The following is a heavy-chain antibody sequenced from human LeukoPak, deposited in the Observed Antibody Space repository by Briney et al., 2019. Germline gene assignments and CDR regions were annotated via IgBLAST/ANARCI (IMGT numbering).Heavy chain of an antibody. CDR2: IIPIFGTA. CDR1: GGTFSSYA. D-gene: IGHD2-8*01. J-gene: IGHJ4*02. Sequence: SVKVSCKASGGTFSSYAISRVRQAPGQGLEWMGGIIPIFGTANYAQKFQGRVTITTDESTSTAYMELSSLRSEDTAVYYCARGIGCTNGVCYLGSFDYWGQGTLVTVSS. CDR3: ARGIGCTNGVCYLGSFDY. V-gene: IGHV1-69*05.